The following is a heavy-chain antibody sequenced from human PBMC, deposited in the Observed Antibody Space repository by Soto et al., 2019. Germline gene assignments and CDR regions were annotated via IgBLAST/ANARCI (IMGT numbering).Heavy chain of an antibody. V-gene: IGHV4-31*03. CDR1: GGSIRSGGYY. CDR3: ARDRLMATAGTARHYFGLDV. J-gene: IGHJ6*02. Sequence: QVQLQESGPGLVKPSQTLSLTCTVSGGSIRSGGYYWSWVRQNPRKGLEWIGNIYYSGNTYYNPSLKSRLTISVDTSKNQFSLNLSSVNAADTAVYYCARDRLMATAGTARHYFGLDVWGQGTTVTVSS. CDR2: IYYSGNT. D-gene: IGHD5-18*01.